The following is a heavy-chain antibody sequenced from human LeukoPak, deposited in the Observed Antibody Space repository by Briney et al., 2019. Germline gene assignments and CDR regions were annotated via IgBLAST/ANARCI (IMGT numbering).Heavy chain of an antibody. D-gene: IGHD3-10*01. V-gene: IGHV3-23*01. Sequence: PGGSLRLSCAASGFTFSSYAMSWVRQAPGKGLEWVSAISGSGGSTYYADSVKGRFTISRDNSKNMLYLQMNSLRAEDTAVYYCAKDSPRYGSGSYCNFDYWGQGTLVTVSS. CDR3: AKDSPRYGSGSYCNFDY. CDR2: ISGSGGST. CDR1: GFTFSSYA. J-gene: IGHJ4*02.